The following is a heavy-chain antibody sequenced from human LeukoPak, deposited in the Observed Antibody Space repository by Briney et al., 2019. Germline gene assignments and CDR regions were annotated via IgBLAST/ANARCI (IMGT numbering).Heavy chain of an antibody. Sequence: GGSLRLSCAASGFTFINYAMSWVRQAPGKGLEWVSAISGGGGTTYYADSVRGRFTISRDNSKNTLYLQMSSLRAEDTAVYYCAKDRGLPGIFDYWGQGTLVTVSS. J-gene: IGHJ4*02. CDR3: AKDRGLPGIFDY. CDR1: GFTFINYA. V-gene: IGHV3-23*01. CDR2: ISGGGGTT.